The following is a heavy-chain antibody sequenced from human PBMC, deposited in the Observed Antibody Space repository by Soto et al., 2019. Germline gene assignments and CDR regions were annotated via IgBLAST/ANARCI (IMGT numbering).Heavy chain of an antibody. J-gene: IGHJ4*02. Sequence: ASVKVSCKASGYTFTSYYIHWVRQAPGQGLEWMGWINPFDGSRMFAQSFQGRVTMTRDTSTSTVYMEVSSLRSEDTAVYYCSRVDPGETSPFDHWGQGTLVTVYS. D-gene: IGHD3-10*01. CDR3: SRVDPGETSPFDH. V-gene: IGHV1-46*03. CDR2: INPFDGSR. CDR1: GYTFTSYY.